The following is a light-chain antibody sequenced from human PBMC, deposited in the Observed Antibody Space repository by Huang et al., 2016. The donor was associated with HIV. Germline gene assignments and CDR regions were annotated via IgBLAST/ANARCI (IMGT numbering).Light chain of an antibody. V-gene: IGKV3-20*01. Sequence: EIVLTQSPGTLSLSPGERATLSCRASQTVASGLLAWYQQRPGQAPRLLIYGASKRASGIPERFSASGSSTNFTLTIRRLEPEDFAVYYCQQCGSSPYTFGQGTNLEFK. CDR3: QQCGSSPYT. CDR2: GAS. J-gene: IGKJ2*01. CDR1: QTVASGL.